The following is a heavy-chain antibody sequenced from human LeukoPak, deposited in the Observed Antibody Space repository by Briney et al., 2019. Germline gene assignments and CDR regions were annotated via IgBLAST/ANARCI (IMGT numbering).Heavy chain of an antibody. CDR1: GASISAYS. J-gene: IGHJ6*03. CDR3: ARFQETYYGSGSYYLDV. Sequence: PSETLSLTCTVSGASISAYSWSWIRQPPGKGLEWIGHMLCIGSTNYNPSLKSRVTISVDTSKNQFSLKLSSVTAADTAVYYCARFQETYYGSGSYYLDVWGKGTTVTVSS. CDR2: MLCIGST. V-gene: IGHV4-59*01. D-gene: IGHD3-10*01.